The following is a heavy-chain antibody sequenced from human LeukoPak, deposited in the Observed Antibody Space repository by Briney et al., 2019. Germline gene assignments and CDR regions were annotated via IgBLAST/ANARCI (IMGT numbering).Heavy chain of an antibody. CDR1: GGSFSIYG. V-gene: IGHV4-59*01. J-gene: IGHJ4*02. Sequence: SETLSLTCAASGGSFSIYGWHRVRQPPGKGLEWIGYIYYSGSSGSTNYNPSLKSRVTISVDTSKNQFSLKLSSVTAAEAAVYCCASAASCYYFDCWGQGTLVTVSS. CDR2: IYYSGSSGST. D-gene: IGHD2-21*01. CDR3: ASAASCYYFDC.